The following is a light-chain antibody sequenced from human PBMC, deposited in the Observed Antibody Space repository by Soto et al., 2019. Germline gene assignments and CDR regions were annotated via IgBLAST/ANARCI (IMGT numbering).Light chain of an antibody. V-gene: IGKV3-11*01. CDR1: QSVSNY. CDR2: GAS. CDR3: QQYDNWPPFT. J-gene: IGKJ3*01. Sequence: EIVLTQSPATLSLSPGERATLSCRASQSVSNYLAWYQQKPGQAPRLLIYGASNRATGIPARFSGSGSRTDFTLTISSLQSEDFAVYYCQQYDNWPPFTFGPGTKVDIK.